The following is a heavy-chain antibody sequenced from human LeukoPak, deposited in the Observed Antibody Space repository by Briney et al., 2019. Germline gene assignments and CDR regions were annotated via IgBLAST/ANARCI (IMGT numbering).Heavy chain of an antibody. CDR1: GGSISSSSYD. D-gene: IGHD3-9*01. CDR3: ARGGYDILTGYYYYYMDG. Sequence: PQTLSLTCAVSGGSISSSSYDWGWIRQPPGKGLEWGGCIYYSGSTYYNPSLKSQVTISVATSKNQFSLKLSSATAADTAVYYCARGGYDILTGYYYYYMDGWGKGTTVTISS. CDR2: IYYSGST. V-gene: IGHV4-39*01. J-gene: IGHJ6*03.